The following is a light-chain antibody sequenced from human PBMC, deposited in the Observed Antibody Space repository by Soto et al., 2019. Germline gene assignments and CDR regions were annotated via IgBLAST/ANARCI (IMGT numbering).Light chain of an antibody. CDR1: TSDVGGYNY. Sequence: QSVLTQPASVSGSPGQSITISCTGTTSDVGGYNYVSWYQQHPGKVPKLVIHEVSNRPSGVSTRFASSKSGNTASLTISGLQAEDEADYYCLSKTSSISYVFGTGTKVTVL. CDR3: LSKTSSISYV. J-gene: IGLJ1*01. V-gene: IGLV2-14*01. CDR2: EVS.